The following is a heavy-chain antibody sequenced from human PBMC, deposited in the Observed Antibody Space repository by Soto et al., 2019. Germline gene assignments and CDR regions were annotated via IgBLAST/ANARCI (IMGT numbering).Heavy chain of an antibody. Sequence: SETLSLTCAVSGGSISSGGYSWSWIRQPPGKGLEWIGYIYHSGSTYYNPSLKSRVTISVDRSKNQFSLKLSSVTAADTAVYYCARRRIKIFGVVWYFDYWGQGTPVTVSS. V-gene: IGHV4-30-2*01. J-gene: IGHJ4*02. D-gene: IGHD3-3*01. CDR3: ARRRIKIFGVVWYFDY. CDR2: IYHSGST. CDR1: GGSISSGGYS.